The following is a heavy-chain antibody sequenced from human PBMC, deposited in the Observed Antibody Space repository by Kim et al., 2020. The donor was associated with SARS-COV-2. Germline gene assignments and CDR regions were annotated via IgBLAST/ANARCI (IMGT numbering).Heavy chain of an antibody. V-gene: IGHV4-39*02. J-gene: IGHJ6*02. CDR2: IYYSGST. CDR1: GGSISSSSYY. CDR3: ARDSYYGSGSYYGMDV. Sequence: SETLSLTCTVSGGSISSSSYYWGWIRQPPGKGLEWIGSIYYSGSTYYNPSLKSRVTISVDTSKNQFSLKLSSVTAADTAVYYCARDSYYGSGSYYGMDVWGQGTTVTVSS. D-gene: IGHD3-10*01.